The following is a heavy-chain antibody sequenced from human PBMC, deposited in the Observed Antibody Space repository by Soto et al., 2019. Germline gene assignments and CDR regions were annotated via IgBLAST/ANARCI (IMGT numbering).Heavy chain of an antibody. CDR3: ARLRSGGYHGYYYYGMDV. CDR1: GYNLTSYW. CDR2: IDPSDSYT. V-gene: IGHV5-10-1*01. D-gene: IGHD1-26*01. J-gene: IGHJ6*02. Sequence: GESLKISCNGSGYNLTSYWISWVRQMPGKGLEWMGRIDPSDSYTNYRPSFQGHVTISADKSISTAYLQRSSLKASDTAMYYCARLRSGGYHGYYYYGMDVWGQGTTVTVSS.